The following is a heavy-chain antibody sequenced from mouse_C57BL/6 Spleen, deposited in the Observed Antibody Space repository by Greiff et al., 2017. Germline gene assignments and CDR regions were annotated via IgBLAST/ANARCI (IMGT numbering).Heavy chain of an antibody. V-gene: IGHV3-6*01. D-gene: IGHD2-3*01. J-gene: IGHJ4*01. Sequence: EVKLMESGPGLVKPSQSLSLTCSVTGYSITSGYYRNWIRQFPGNKLECMGFISYDGSNNYNPSFKNRTSITRDTSKNQFCLKLNSVTTEDTAAYYCASSPDGYDAMDYWGQGTSVTVSS. CDR1: GYSITSGYY. CDR2: ISYDGSN. CDR3: ASSPDGYDAMDY.